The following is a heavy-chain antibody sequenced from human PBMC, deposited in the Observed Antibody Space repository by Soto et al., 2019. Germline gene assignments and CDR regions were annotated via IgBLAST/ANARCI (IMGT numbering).Heavy chain of an antibody. CDR1: GYTLTGLS. J-gene: IGHJ5*02. D-gene: IGHD3-16*02. CDR2: FDPEDGET. Sequence: ASVKVSCKVSGYTLTGLSMHWVRQAPGKGLEWMGGFDPEDGETIYAQKFQGRVTMTEDTSTDTAYMELSSLRPEDTAVYYCATRALRLRLGELSLQNWFDPWGRGTLVTVS. V-gene: IGHV1-24*01. CDR3: ATRALRLRLGELSLQNWFDP.